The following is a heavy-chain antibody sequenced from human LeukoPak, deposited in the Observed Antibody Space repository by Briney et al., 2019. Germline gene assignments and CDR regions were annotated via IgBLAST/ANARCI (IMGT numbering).Heavy chain of an antibody. CDR3: ARTSRHFYGSGTNLTPWPAGMDV. CDR2: VYYSGSST. Sequence: SETLSLTCTVSGGSMSGFFWTWIRQPPGRELEWIGSVYYSGSSTKYNPSLKSRVTISVDTSKSQFSLNPNSATAADTAVYYCARTSRHFYGSGTNLTPWPAGMDVWGQGTTVTVSS. V-gene: IGHV4-59*01. J-gene: IGHJ6*02. CDR1: GGSMSGFF. D-gene: IGHD3-10*01.